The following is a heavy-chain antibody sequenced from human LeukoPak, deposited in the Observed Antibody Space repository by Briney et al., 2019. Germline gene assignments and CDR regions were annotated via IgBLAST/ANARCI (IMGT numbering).Heavy chain of an antibody. V-gene: IGHV3-43*02. J-gene: IGHJ4*02. Sequence: PGGSLRLSCAASGFTFGDYAMHWVRQAPGKGLEWVSLISGDGDSTYYPDSVKGRFTITRDNSKNSLHLEMKSLRTEDTALYYCAKDRLGYSHSSGTLNFWGPGTLVTVSS. CDR2: ISGDGDST. CDR1: GFTFGDYA. CDR3: AKDRLGYSHSSGTLNF. D-gene: IGHD6-19*01.